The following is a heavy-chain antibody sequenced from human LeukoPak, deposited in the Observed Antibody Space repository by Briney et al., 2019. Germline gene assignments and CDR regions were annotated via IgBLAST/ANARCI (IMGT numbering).Heavy chain of an antibody. CDR2: ISAYNGNT. Sequence: ASVKVSCKASGYTFTSYGISWVRQAPAQGLEWMGWISAYNGNTNYAQKLQGRVTMTTDTSTSTAYMELRSLRSDDTAVYYCAVNIAAAGFDYWGQGTLVTVSS. D-gene: IGHD6-13*01. CDR3: AVNIAAAGFDY. J-gene: IGHJ4*02. V-gene: IGHV1-18*01. CDR1: GYTFTSYG.